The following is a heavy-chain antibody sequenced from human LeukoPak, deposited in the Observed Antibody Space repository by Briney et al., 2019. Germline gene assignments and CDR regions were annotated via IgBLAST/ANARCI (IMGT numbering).Heavy chain of an antibody. J-gene: IGHJ4*02. D-gene: IGHD3-10*01. CDR2: IWYDGSNK. CDR1: GFTFSSYW. Sequence: GGSLRLSCAASGFTFSSYWMSWVRQAPGKGLEWVAVIWYDGSNKYYADSVKGRFTISRDNSKNTLYLQMNSLRAEDTAVYYCARDHVLLNLFDYWGQGTLVTVSS. V-gene: IGHV3-33*08. CDR3: ARDHVLLNLFDY.